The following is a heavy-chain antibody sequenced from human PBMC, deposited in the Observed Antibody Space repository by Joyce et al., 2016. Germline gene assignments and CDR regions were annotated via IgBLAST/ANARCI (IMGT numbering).Heavy chain of an antibody. CDR1: GGSINTGTYF. J-gene: IGHJ5*02. V-gene: IGHV4-61*02. D-gene: IGHD2-2*02. CDR3: ARGFCGGASCYNFDP. CDR2: ISTSGST. Sequence: LSLTCNVSGGSINTGTYFWSWIRQPAGKGLEWIGLISTSGSTNYNPSLKSRATISVDTSKNQISLTLSSVTAADPAIYYCARGFCGGASCYNFDPWGQGALVTVSS.